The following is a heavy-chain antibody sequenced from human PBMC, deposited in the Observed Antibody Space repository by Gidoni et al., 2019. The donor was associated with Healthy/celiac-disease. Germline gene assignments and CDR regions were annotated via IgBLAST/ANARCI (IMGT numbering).Heavy chain of an antibody. Sequence: QVQLVVSGGGVVQPGSSLSLSRAATGFTFRGYGMHWGRQAPGKGLEWGAVIWYDGSNKDYAASVKGQFTISRDNSKNTLYLQMNSLRAEDTAVYYCARDLGGYSSSWELDYWGQGTLVTVSS. J-gene: IGHJ4*02. CDR1: GFTFRGYG. CDR3: ARDLGGYSSSWELDY. V-gene: IGHV3-33*01. D-gene: IGHD6-13*01. CDR2: IWYDGSNK.